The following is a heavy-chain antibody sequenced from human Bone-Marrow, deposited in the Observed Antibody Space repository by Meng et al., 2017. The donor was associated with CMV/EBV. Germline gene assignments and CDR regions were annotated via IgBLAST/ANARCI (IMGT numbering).Heavy chain of an antibody. CDR1: GSPISSGYY. Sequence: SETLSLTCTVSGSPISSGYYWGWIRQPPGKGLEWIGSIYDSVSTFYNPSLKSRVTTSVDTSKNQFSLKLSSVTAADTAVYYCARGAYYYYGMDVWGQGNTV. V-gene: IGHV4-38-2*02. CDR2: IYDSVST. CDR3: ARGAYYYYGMDV. J-gene: IGHJ6*01.